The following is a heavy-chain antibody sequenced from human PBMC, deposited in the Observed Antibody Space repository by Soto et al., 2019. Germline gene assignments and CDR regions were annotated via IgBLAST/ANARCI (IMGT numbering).Heavy chain of an antibody. Sequence: QVQLVQSGAEVKKPGSSVKVSCKASGGTVSSYDISWVRQAPGQGLEWMGGIIPIFGTANYAQKFQGRVTITAYESTSTAYMELSSLRSEDTAVYYCASNTVTHAFFDYWGQGTLVTVSS. CDR2: IIPIFGTA. V-gene: IGHV1-69*12. CDR1: GGTVSSYD. D-gene: IGHD4-4*01. J-gene: IGHJ4*02. CDR3: ASNTVTHAFFDY.